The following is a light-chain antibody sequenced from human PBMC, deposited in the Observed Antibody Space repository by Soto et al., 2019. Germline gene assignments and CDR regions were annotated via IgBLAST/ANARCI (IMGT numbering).Light chain of an antibody. Sequence: QSVLTQPPSVSGTPGQTVTISCSGSSSNIGKNTVIWYQHLPGTAPQLLIYSNTQRPLGVSVRFSGSKSGTSASLAISGLQSEDEADYYCAVWDDSLYVFGTGTKLTVL. CDR2: SNT. CDR3: AVWDDSLYV. J-gene: IGLJ1*01. CDR1: SSNIGKNT. V-gene: IGLV1-44*01.